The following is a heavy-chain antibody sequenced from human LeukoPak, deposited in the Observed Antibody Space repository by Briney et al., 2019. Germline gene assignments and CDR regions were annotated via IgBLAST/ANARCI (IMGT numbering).Heavy chain of an antibody. CDR2: ITDDGYNT. CDR3: AKDLSYTSGASDH. Sequence: PGGSLRLSCAASGFTFSAFAMTWVRQAPGKGLEWVSTITDDGYNTYSADSVKGRITLSRDNSKNTLSLRLRSLRAEDTAVYYCAKDLSYTSGASDHWGQGTLVTVSS. CDR1: GFTFSAFA. V-gene: IGHV3-23*01. D-gene: IGHD6-19*01. J-gene: IGHJ4*02.